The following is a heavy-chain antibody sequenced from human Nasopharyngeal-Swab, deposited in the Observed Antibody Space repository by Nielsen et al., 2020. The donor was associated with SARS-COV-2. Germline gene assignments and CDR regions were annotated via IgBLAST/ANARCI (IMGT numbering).Heavy chain of an antibody. V-gene: IGHV4-34*01. CDR3: ARIRQWLVNNWFDP. D-gene: IGHD6-19*01. CDR1: GFTFSSYW. Sequence: ESLKISCAASGFTFSSYWMHWIRQPPGKGLEWIGEINHSGSTNYNPSLKSRVTISVDTSKNQFSLKLSSVTAADTAVYYCARIRQWLVNNWFDPWGQGTLVTVSS. J-gene: IGHJ5*02. CDR2: INHSGST.